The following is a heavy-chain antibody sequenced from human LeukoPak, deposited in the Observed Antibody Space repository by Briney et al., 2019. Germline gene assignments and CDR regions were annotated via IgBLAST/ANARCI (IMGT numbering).Heavy chain of an antibody. CDR1: GYSFTSYY. V-gene: IGHV1-46*01. CDR2: INPSGGTT. J-gene: IGHJ4*02. Sequence: ASVKVSCKAFGYSFTSYYMHWVRQAPGQRLEWMGIINPSGGTTSYAQRFQDRVTMTRDTPTSTVYMELSSLRSEDTAVYFCARVRGYSLFDYWGQGILVTVSS. CDR3: ARVRGYSLFDY. D-gene: IGHD5-18*01.